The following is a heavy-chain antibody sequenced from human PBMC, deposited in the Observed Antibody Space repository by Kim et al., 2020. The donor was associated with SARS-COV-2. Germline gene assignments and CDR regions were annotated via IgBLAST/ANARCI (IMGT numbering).Heavy chain of an antibody. Sequence: GGSLRLSCAASKFTFSNYRMQWLRQAPGKGLVWVSRINSDGNSISYADFVKGRFTISRDNAKNTLYLQMNSLRAEDTAVYYCARGGINYSADYWGQGTLV. CDR1: KFTFSNYR. CDR2: INSDGNSI. D-gene: IGHD3-10*01. V-gene: IGHV3-74*01. J-gene: IGHJ4*02. CDR3: ARGGINYSADY.